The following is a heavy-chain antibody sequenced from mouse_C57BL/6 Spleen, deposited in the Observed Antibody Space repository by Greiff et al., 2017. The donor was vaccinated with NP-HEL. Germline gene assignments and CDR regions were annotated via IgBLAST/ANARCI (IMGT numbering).Heavy chain of an antibody. CDR2: IHPNSGST. V-gene: IGHV1-64*01. CDR1: GYTFTSYW. J-gene: IGHJ4*01. D-gene: IGHD2-3*01. Sequence: QVQLQQSGAELVKPGASAKLSCKASGYTFTSYWMHWVKQRPGQGLEWIGMIHPNSGSTNYNEKFKSKATLTVDKSSSTAYMQLSSLTSEDSAVYYCAPSYDGYYEAMDYWGQGTSVTVSS. CDR3: APSYDGYYEAMDY.